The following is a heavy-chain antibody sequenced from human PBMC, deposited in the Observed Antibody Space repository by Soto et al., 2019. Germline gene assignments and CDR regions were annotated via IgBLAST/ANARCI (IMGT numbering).Heavy chain of an antibody. J-gene: IGHJ6*02. D-gene: IGHD3-22*01. CDR2: IIPIFGTA. CDR1: GGTFSSYA. CDR3: ARDSSPTYYDSSGYYYYYYGMDV. Sequence: ASVKVSCKASGGTFSSYAISWVRQAPGQGLEWMGGIIPIFGTANYAQKFQGRVTITADESTSTAYMELSSLRSEDTAVYYCARDSSPTYYDSSGYYYYYYGMDVWGQGTTVTVSS. V-gene: IGHV1-69*13.